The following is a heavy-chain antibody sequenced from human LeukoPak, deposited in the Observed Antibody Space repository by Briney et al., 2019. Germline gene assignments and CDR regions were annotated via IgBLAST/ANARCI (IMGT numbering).Heavy chain of an antibody. V-gene: IGHV3-64*01. J-gene: IGHJ4*02. CDR2: ITGNGGNT. CDR3: ARVGSVPGFFDY. CDR1: GLTFSTYE. Sequence: GGSLRLSCVASGLTFSTYEMHWVRQAPGKGLEYVSGITGNGGNTYYANSVKGRFTISRDNSKNTLYLEMGSLRAEDMAVYYCARVGSVPGFFDYWGQGTLITVSS. D-gene: IGHD6-19*01.